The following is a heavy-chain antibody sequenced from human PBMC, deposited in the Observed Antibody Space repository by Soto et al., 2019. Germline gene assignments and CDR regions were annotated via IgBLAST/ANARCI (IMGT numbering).Heavy chain of an antibody. V-gene: IGHV1-69*01. CDR2: ILPIMGSV. CDR3: ARIPRYSYPTSDPLDN. CDR1: GGTFNTYT. Sequence: QVHLVQSGSEVKKPGSSVTVSCKASGGTFNTYTFSWVRQAPGQGLEWMGSILPIMGSVNYAHDFRGRLSITADPATTTAYMELTSLTSHDTAIYYCARIPRYSYPTSDPLDNCGQFTLVTVSS. D-gene: IGHD2-15*01. J-gene: IGHJ4*02.